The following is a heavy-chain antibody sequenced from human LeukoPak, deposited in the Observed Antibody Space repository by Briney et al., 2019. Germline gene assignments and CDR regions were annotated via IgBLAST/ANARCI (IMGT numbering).Heavy chain of an antibody. CDR1: GLSFSSYW. J-gene: IGHJ4*02. D-gene: IGHD1-7*01. V-gene: IGHV4-34*01. Sequence: PGGSLRLSCVASGLSFSSYWMTWVRQPPGKGLEWIGEINHSGSTNYNPSLKSRVTISVDTSKNQFSLKLSSVTAADTAVYYCARGRLKYNWNYGYYFDYWGQGTLVTVSS. CDR2: INHSGST. CDR3: ARGRLKYNWNYGYYFDY.